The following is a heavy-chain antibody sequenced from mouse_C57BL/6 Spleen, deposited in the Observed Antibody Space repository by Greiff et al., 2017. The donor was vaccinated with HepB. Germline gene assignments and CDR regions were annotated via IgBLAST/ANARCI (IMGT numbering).Heavy chain of an antibody. Sequence: VHLVESGAELARPGASVKLSCKASGYTFTSYGISWVKQRTGQGLEWIGEIYPRSGNTYYNEKFKGKATLTADKSSSTAYMELRSLTSEDSAVYFCARFDYGSSYAYWGQGTLVTVSA. J-gene: IGHJ3*01. CDR2: IYPRSGNT. CDR1: GYTFTSYG. D-gene: IGHD1-1*01. CDR3: ARFDYGSSYAY. V-gene: IGHV1-81*01.